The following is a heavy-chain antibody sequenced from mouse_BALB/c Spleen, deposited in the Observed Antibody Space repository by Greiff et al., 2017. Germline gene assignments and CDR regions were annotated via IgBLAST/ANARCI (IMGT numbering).Heavy chain of an antibody. CDR2: ISSGGSYT. CDR3: ARQLGLRTWFAY. J-gene: IGHJ3*01. D-gene: IGHD3-1*01. CDR1: GFTFSSYG. V-gene: IGHV5-6*01. Sequence: EVQRVESGGDLVKPGGSLKLSCAASGFTFSSYGMSWVRQTPDKRLEWVATISSGGSYTYYPDSVKGRFTISRDNAKNTLYLQMSSLKSEDTAMYYCARQLGLRTWFAYWGQGTLVTVSA.